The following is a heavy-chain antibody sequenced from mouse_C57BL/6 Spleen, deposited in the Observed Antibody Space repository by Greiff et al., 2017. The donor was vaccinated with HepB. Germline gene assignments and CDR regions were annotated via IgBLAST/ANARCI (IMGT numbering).Heavy chain of an antibody. CDR2: ISSGSSTI. CDR1: GFTFSDYG. CDR3: ANGRLRYAMDY. D-gene: IGHD2-4*01. J-gene: IGHJ4*01. Sequence: DVKLVESGGGLVKPGGSLKLSCAASGFTFSDYGMHWVRQAPEKGLEWVAYISSGSSTIYYADTVKGRFTISRDNAKNTLFLQMTSLRSEDTAMYYCANGRLRYAMDYWGQGTSVTVSS. V-gene: IGHV5-17*01.